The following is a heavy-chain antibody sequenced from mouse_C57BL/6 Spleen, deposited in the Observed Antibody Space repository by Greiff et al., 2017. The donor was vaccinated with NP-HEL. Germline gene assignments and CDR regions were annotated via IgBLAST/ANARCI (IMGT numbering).Heavy chain of an antibody. D-gene: IGHD2-1*01. J-gene: IGHJ1*03. CDR1: GFTFSDYY. Sequence: EVQVVESGGGLVQPGGSLKLSCAASGFTFSDYYMYWVRQTPEKRLEWVAYISNGGGSTYYPDTVKGRFTISSDNAKNTLYLQMSRLKSEDTAMYYCARRIYYGNYDWYFDVWGTGTTVTVSS. CDR3: ARRIYYGNYDWYFDV. V-gene: IGHV5-12*01. CDR2: ISNGGGST.